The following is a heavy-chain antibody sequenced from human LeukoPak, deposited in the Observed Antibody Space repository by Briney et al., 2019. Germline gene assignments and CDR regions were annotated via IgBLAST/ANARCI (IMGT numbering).Heavy chain of an antibody. J-gene: IGHJ4*02. CDR1: GGSFSGYY. D-gene: IGHD6-13*01. CDR2: INHSGST. CDR3: ASQGAAAGTEHDY. V-gene: IGHV4-34*01. Sequence: KTSETLSLTCAVYGGSFSGYYWSWIRQPPGKGLEWIGEINHSGSTNYNPSLKSRVTISVDTSKNQFSLKLSSVTAADTAVYYCASQGAAAGTEHDYGGQGTLVTVSS.